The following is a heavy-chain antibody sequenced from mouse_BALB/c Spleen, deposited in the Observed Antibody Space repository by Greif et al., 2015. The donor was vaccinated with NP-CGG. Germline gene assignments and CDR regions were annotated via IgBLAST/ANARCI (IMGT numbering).Heavy chain of an antibody. CDR2: ISDGGSYT. Sequence: EVKVVESGGGLVKPGGSLKLSCAASGFTFSDYYMYWVRQTPEKRLEWVATISDGGSYTYYPDSVRGRFTISRDNAKNNLYLQMSSLKSEDTAMYYCTRDHYGSSHAMDYWGQGTSVTVSS. D-gene: IGHD1-1*01. V-gene: IGHV5-4*02. CDR3: TRDHYGSSHAMDY. J-gene: IGHJ4*01. CDR1: GFTFSDYY.